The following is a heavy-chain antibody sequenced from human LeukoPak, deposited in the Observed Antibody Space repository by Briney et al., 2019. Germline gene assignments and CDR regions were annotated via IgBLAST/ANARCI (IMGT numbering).Heavy chain of an antibody. CDR2: ISSSSSYI. CDR3: AREAVAGNPALVD. CDR1: GFTFSSYS. Sequence: GGSLRLSCAASGFTFSSYSMNWVRQAPGKGLEWVSSISSSSSYIYYADSVKGRFTISRDNAKNSLYLQMNSLRAEDTAVYYCAREAVAGNPALVDWGQGTLVTVSS. J-gene: IGHJ4*02. D-gene: IGHD6-19*01. V-gene: IGHV3-21*01.